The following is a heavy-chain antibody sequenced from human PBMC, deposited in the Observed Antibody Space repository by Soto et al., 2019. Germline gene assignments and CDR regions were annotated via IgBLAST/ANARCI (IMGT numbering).Heavy chain of an antibody. CDR2: IYSGGST. D-gene: IGHD3-3*01. CDR1: GFTVSSDY. Sequence: GGSLRLSCAASGFTVSSDYMSWVRQAPGKGLEWVSVIYSGGSTYYADSVKGRFTISRDNSKSTLYLQMNSLRAEDTAVYYCARAAGPTDTYYDFWSGYYTVPFYFDYWGQGTLVTVSS. V-gene: IGHV3-53*01. J-gene: IGHJ4*02. CDR3: ARAAGPTDTYYDFWSGYYTVPFYFDY.